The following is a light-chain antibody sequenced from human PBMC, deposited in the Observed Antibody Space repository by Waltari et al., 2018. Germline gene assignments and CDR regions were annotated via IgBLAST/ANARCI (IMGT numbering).Light chain of an antibody. Sequence: QSVLTQPPSASGTPGPRVTISCSGSSSNIGSNYVYWYQQLPGTAPKLLIYRNNQRPYGVPDRFSGSKSGTSASLAISGLRSEDEADYYCAAWDDSLSGVVFGGGTKLTVL. CDR1: SSNIGSNY. V-gene: IGLV1-47*01. J-gene: IGLJ2*01. CDR2: RNN. CDR3: AAWDDSLSGVV.